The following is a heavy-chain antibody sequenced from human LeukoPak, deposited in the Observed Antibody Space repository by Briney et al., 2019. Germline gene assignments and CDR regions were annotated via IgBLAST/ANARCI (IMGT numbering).Heavy chain of an antibody. J-gene: IGHJ4*02. Sequence: ASVKVSSKASGYTFTGYYMHWVRQAPGQGLEWMGWINPNSGGTNYAQKFQGRVTMTRDTSISTAYMELSRLRSDDTAVYYCARDRPIVVVPAAVQNFDYWGQGTLVTVSS. CDR2: INPNSGGT. D-gene: IGHD2-2*01. CDR3: ARDRPIVVVPAAVQNFDY. CDR1: GYTFTGYY. V-gene: IGHV1-2*02.